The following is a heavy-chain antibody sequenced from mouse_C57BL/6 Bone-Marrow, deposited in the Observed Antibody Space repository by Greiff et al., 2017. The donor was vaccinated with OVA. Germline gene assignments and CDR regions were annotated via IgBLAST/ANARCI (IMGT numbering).Heavy chain of an antibody. CDR3: ARERAY. CDR1: GYTFTDYY. Sequence: VQLQQSGPELVKPGASVKISCKASGYTFTDYYMNWVKQSHGKSLEWIGDINPNNGGTSYNQKFKGKATLTVDKSSSTAYMELRSLTSEDSAVYYCARERAYWGQGTTLTVSS. J-gene: IGHJ2*01. V-gene: IGHV1-26*01. CDR2: INPNNGGT.